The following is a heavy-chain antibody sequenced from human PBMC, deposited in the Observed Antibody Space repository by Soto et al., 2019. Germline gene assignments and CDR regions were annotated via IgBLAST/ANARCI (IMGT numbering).Heavy chain of an antibody. D-gene: IGHD3-10*01. J-gene: IGHJ5*02. CDR1: GFTFSSYW. CDR2: INSDGSST. CDR3: ARAHEAIWFGELLVWFDP. Sequence: GGSLRLSCAASGFTFSSYWMHWVRQAPGKGLVWVSRINSDGSSTSYADSVKGRFTISRDNAKNTLYLQMNSLRAEDTAVYYCARAHEAIWFGELLVWFDPWGQGTLVTVSS. V-gene: IGHV3-74*01.